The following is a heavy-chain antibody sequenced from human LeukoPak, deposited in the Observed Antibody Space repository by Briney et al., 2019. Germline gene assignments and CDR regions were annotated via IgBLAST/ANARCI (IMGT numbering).Heavy chain of an antibody. D-gene: IGHD2-2*01. Sequence: SETLSLTCTVSGGSISSYYWSWIRQPPGKGLEWIGYIYDSGSTNYNPSLKSRVTISVDTSKNQFSLRLSSVTAADTAVYYCARVGGTNYYYYGMDVWGQGTTVTVSS. CDR1: GGSISSYY. V-gene: IGHV4-59*01. CDR3: ARVGGTNYYYYGMDV. J-gene: IGHJ6*02. CDR2: IYDSGST.